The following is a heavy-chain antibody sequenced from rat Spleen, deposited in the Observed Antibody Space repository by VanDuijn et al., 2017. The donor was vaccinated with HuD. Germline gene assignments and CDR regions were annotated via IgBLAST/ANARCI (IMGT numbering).Heavy chain of an antibody. V-gene: IGHV2-6*01. J-gene: IGHJ2*01. D-gene: IGHD1-2*01. CDR2: ILSGGST. CDR1: GFSLTSYT. Sequence: QVQLKESGPGLVQPSQTLSLNCTVSGFSLTSYTVRCVRQPPGKDLEWIAAILSGGSTYYNSVFKSRLSISRDTSKNQVFLKMNSLQTGDTATYYCARADIAAISTDGIWGQGVMVTVSS. CDR3: ARADIAAISTDGI.